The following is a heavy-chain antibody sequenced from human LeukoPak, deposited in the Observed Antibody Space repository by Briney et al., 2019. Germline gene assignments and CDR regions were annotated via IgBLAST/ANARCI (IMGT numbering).Heavy chain of an antibody. CDR3: ASYGSGSYEDYFDY. CDR1: GFTFSDYY. D-gene: IGHD3-10*01. J-gene: IGHJ4*02. Sequence: GGSLRLSCAASGFTFSDYYMSWIRQAPGKGLEWVSYISSSGSTIYYADSVKGRFTISRDNAKNSLYLQMNSLRAEDMAVYYCASYGSGSYEDYFDYWGQGALVTVSS. V-gene: IGHV3-11*01. CDR2: ISSSGSTI.